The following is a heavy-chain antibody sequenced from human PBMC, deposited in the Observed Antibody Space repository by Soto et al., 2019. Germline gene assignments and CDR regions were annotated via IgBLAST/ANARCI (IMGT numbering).Heavy chain of an antibody. CDR3: GRGGYRHYSAYYYYALDV. D-gene: IGHD4-4*01. CDR2: TRDKPNSYTT. J-gene: IGHJ6*02. CDR1: GFTLSDYY. Sequence: GGSLRLSCVTSGFTLSDYYVDWVRQAPGKGLEWVGRTRDKPNSYTTEYAASVEGRFTISRDDSKNSLYLQLNSLNTEDTAVYYCGRGGYRHYSAYYYYALDVWGQGTTVTVSS. V-gene: IGHV3-72*01.